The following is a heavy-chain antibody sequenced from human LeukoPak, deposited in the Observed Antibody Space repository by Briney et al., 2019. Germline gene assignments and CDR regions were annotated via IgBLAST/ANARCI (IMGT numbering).Heavy chain of an antibody. D-gene: IGHD6-13*01. J-gene: IGHJ6*02. Sequence: SETLSLTCAVYGGSFSGYYWSWIRQPPGKGLEWIGEINHSGSTNYNPSLKSRVTISVDTSKNQFSLKLSSVTAADTAVYYCARAGLAAADYYYYGMDVWGQGTTVTVSS. CDR3: ARAGLAAADYYYYGMDV. CDR2: INHSGST. CDR1: GGSFSGYY. V-gene: IGHV4-34*01.